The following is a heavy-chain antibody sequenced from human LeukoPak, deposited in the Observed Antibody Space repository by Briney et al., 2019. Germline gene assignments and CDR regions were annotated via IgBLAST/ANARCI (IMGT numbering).Heavy chain of an antibody. CDR1: GFIFSDYG. CDR2: ISYEGSGK. J-gene: IGHJ3*01. V-gene: IGHV3-30*03. Sequence: QPGGSLRLSCAASGFIFSDYGMHWVRQAPGKGLEWVALISYEGSGKFYADSVQGRLTISRDNSKTTLYLQMDSLRPDDTAVYYCARDNVAAGAQDPPSGFDVWGQGTIVTISS. D-gene: IGHD3-10*01. CDR3: ARDNVAAGAQDPPSGFDV.